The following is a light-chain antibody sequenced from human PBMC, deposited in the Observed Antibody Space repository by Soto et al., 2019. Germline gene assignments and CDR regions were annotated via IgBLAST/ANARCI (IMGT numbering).Light chain of an antibody. CDR3: QQYSTYTPRT. CDR2: GAS. CDR1: QSVSSN. V-gene: IGKV3-15*01. Sequence: EIGMTQSPATLSVSPGERATLSCRASQSVSSNLAWYQQKPGQAPRLLIYGASTRATGIPARFSGSGSGTEFTLTISSLQPDDFATYYCQQYSTYTPRTFGQGNK. J-gene: IGKJ1*01.